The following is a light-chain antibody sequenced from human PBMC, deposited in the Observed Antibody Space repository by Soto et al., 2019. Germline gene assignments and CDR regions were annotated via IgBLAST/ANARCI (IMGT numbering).Light chain of an antibody. J-gene: IGKJ1*01. Sequence: DIQMTPSPSSPSASVGDRVTITCRASQTISKYLNWYQHKPGKGPKLLIYGASTLQSGVPSRFSGSGSGTDFTLTISSLQPEDVATYYCQQSNSIPPWTFGQGTKVDI. CDR2: GAS. CDR1: QTISKY. V-gene: IGKV1-39*01. CDR3: QQSNSIPPWT.